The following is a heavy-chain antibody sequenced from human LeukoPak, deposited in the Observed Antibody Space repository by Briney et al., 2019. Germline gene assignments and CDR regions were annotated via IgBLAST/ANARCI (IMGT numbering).Heavy chain of an antibody. J-gene: IGHJ4*02. V-gene: IGHV4-59*08. Sequence: SETLSLTCTVSGDSISSYYWSWIRRPPGKGLEWIGYIYYSGSTSYNPSLKSRVTISADTSKNQFSLKLSSVTAADTAVYYCARGYWFYFDYWGQGTLVTVSS. D-gene: IGHD2-8*02. CDR3: ARGYWFYFDY. CDR2: IYYSGST. CDR1: GDSISSYY.